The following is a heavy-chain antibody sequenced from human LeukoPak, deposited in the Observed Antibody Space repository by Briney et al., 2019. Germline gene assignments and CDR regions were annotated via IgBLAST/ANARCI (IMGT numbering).Heavy chain of an antibody. CDR2: ISGSGGST. CDR1: GFTFSSYG. V-gene: IGHV3-23*01. CDR3: AKVSRYSSGWYSPLDY. J-gene: IGHJ4*02. D-gene: IGHD6-13*01. Sequence: GGSLRLSCAASGFTFSSYGMSWVRQAPGKGLEWVSAISGSGGSTYYADSVKGRFTISRDNSKNTLYLQMNSLRAEDTAVYYCAKVSRYSSGWYSPLDYWGQGTLVTVSS.